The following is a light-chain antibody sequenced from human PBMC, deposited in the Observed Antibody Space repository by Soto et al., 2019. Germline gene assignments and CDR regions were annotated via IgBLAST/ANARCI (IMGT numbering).Light chain of an antibody. V-gene: IGKV3-20*01. Sequence: ESVLTQSPGTLSLSPGERATLSCRASQSVSSSYLAWYQQKPGQAPRLLIYGASSRATGIPDRFSGSGSGTDFTLTISRLEPEDCAVYYCQQYGSSPWTFGQGTKVEIK. J-gene: IGKJ1*01. CDR1: QSVSSSY. CDR3: QQYGSSPWT. CDR2: GAS.